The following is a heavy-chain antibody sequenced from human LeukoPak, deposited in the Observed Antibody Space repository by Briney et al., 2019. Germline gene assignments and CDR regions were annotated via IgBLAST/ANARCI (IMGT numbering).Heavy chain of an antibody. CDR1: GFTVSTYA. Sequence: GGSLRLSCAASGFTVSTYAMSWVRQAPGKGLEWVSGISGSGGRTYYADSVKGRFTISRDNPKNTLYLQMNRLRAEDTAVYYCAKDQGDYSSGWSIFDYWGQGSLVTVSS. V-gene: IGHV3-23*01. CDR2: ISGSGGRT. J-gene: IGHJ4*02. D-gene: IGHD6-19*01. CDR3: AKDQGDYSSGWSIFDY.